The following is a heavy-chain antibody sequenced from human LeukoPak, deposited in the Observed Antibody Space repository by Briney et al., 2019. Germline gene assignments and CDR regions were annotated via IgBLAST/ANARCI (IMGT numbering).Heavy chain of an antibody. D-gene: IGHD1-14*01. V-gene: IGHV4-61*02. Sequence: NPSQTLSLTCTVSGVSISSDSDYWRWLRQPAGKGLEWIGRIYSSGSTNYNPPLKTRFTILVDTFKNQFSLKLSSVTAADTAVYYCARESWHLRTNYYYGMDVWGQGTTVTVSS. CDR2: IYSSGST. J-gene: IGHJ6*02. CDR1: GVSISSDSDY. CDR3: ARESWHLRTNYYYGMDV.